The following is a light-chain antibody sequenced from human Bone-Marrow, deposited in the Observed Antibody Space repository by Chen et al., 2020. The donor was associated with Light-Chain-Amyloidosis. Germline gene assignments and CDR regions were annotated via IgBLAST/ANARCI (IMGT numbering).Light chain of an antibody. CDR1: SSDVGAYNY. CDR2: EVN. CDR3: SSYTRSNALL. Sequence: QSALTQPASVSGSPGQSITISCTGTSSDVGAYNYVSWYQQHPGKAPKLMIFEVNNRPSGISNRFFGSKSGNTASLTISGLQAEDEADYYCSSYTRSNALLFGGGTKLTVL. V-gene: IGLV2-14*01. J-gene: IGLJ2*01.